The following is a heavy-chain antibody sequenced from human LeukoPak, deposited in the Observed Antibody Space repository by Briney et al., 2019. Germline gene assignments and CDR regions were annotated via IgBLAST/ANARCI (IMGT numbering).Heavy chain of an antibody. CDR3: ARRGSSGCFDF. CDR1: GFTFSSYG. D-gene: IGHD6-19*01. Sequence: GGSLRLSCAASGFTFSSYGMYWVRQAPGKGLEWVAVMSHDGSNEYYGDSVKGRLTISRDNSKNTLFLQMHSLRAEDTATYYCARRGSSGCFDFWGQGTLVTVSS. J-gene: IGHJ4*02. CDR2: MSHDGSNE. V-gene: IGHV3-30-3*01.